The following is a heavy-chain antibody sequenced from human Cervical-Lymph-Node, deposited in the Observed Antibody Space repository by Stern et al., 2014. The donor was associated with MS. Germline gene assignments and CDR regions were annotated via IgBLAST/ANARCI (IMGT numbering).Heavy chain of an antibody. CDR3: ASDTTGEDYFDY. CDR2: INVSDGST. D-gene: IGHD7-27*01. CDR1: GYTFTSYH. J-gene: IGHJ4*02. Sequence: VQLVESGAEVKKPGASVRVSCKGSGYTFTSYHMHWVRQAPGQGLEWMGIINVSDGSTNYAQQLQGRVTLPRDTSASTMYMEMSSLRSDDTAVYYCASDTTGEDYFDYWGQGALVTVSS. V-gene: IGHV1-46*01.